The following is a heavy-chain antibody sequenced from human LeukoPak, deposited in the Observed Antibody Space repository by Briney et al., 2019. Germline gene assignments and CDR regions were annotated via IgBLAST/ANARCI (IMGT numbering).Heavy chain of an antibody. J-gene: IGHJ2*01. CDR2: IGTAGDT. CDR1: GFTFSSYD. Sequence: PGGSLRLSCAASGFTFSSYDMHWVRQATGKGLEWVSAIGTAGDTYYLGSVKGRFTISRENAKNSLYLQMNSLRAGDTAVYYCARAEGFGYFDLWGRGTLVTVSS. D-gene: IGHD2-15*01. CDR3: ARAEGFGYFDL. V-gene: IGHV3-13*01.